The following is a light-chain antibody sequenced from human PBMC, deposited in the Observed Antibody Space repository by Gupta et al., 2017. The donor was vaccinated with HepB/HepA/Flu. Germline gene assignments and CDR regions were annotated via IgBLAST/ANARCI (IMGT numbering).Light chain of an antibody. J-gene: IGKJ1*01. Sequence: DIQMTQSPSTLSASVGDRVTITCRASQSISSWLAWYQQKPGKAPKVLIYKASRLESGVTSRFRGSGEGKEFTRTSSSRQNDDCADYYGQHANSYRTFGQGTKVEIK. CDR2: KAS. V-gene: IGKV1-5*03. CDR1: QSISSW. CDR3: QHANSYRT.